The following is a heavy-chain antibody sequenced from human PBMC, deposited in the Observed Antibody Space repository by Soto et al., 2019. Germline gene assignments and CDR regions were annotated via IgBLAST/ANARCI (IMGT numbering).Heavy chain of an antibody. CDR3: ARDGAAGSTKGPWYYGMDV. J-gene: IGHJ6*02. CDR2: IYYSGST. D-gene: IGHD2-8*01. Sequence: SETLSLTCTVSGGSISSYYLSWIRQPPGKGLEWIGYIYYSGSTNYNPSLKSRVTISVDTSKNQFSLKLSSVTAADTAVYYCARDGAAGSTKGPWYYGMDVWGQGTTVTVYS. V-gene: IGHV4-59*01. CDR1: GGSISSYY.